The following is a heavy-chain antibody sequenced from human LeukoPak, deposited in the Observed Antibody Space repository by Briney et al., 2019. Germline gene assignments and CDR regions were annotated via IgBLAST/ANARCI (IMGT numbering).Heavy chain of an antibody. J-gene: IGHJ4*02. V-gene: IGHV3-23*01. Sequence: GGSLRLSCAASGFTVSSNYMSWVRQAPGKGLEWVSAISGSGGSTYYADSVKGRFTISRDNSKNTLYLQMNSLRAEDTAVYYCAKRPEHDFWSGYPRGYFDYWGQGTLVTVSS. CDR2: ISGSGGST. CDR1: GFTVSSNY. CDR3: AKRPEHDFWSGYPRGYFDY. D-gene: IGHD3-3*01.